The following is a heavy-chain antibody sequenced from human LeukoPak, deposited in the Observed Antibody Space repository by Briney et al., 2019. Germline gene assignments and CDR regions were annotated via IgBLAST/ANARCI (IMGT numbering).Heavy chain of an antibody. V-gene: IGHV3-7*01. CDR1: GFTFSGYW. CDR2: IKEDGSQK. CDR3: ARDGTSFDS. Sequence: GGSLRLSCAASGFTFSGYWMSWVRQAPGMGLEWVANIKEDGSQKYCVDSVKGRFTISRDNAQNSLYLQMNSLRAEDTAVYYCARDGTSFDSWGQRTLVTVSS. D-gene: IGHD6-13*01. J-gene: IGHJ4*02.